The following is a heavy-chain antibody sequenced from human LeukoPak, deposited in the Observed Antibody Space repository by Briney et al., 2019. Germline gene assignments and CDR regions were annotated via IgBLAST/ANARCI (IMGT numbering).Heavy chain of an antibody. Sequence: VGSLRLSCAASGFTFSSYAMSWVRQAPGKGLEWVSAISGSVGSTYYADSVRGRFTISRDNSKSTLYLQINSLRAEDTAVYHCGKTTVGYTSGQKPAWPVAYWGQRNLVTVYS. CDR3: GKTTVGYTSGQKPAWPVAY. D-gene: IGHD5-18*01. V-gene: IGHV3-23*01. J-gene: IGHJ4*02. CDR2: ISGSVGST. CDR1: GFTFSSYA.